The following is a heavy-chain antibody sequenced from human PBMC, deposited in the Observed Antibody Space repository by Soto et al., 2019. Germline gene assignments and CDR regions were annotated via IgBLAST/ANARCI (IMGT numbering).Heavy chain of an antibody. CDR1: GYTFTSYG. V-gene: IGHV1-18*01. CDR3: ARARLYCSGGSCYSRAFDY. J-gene: IGHJ4*02. CDR2: ISAYNGNT. Sequence: ASVKVSCKASGYTFTSYGISWVRQAPGQGLEWMGWISAYNGNTNYAQKLQGRVTISVDTSKNQFSLKLSSVTAADTAVYYCARARLYCSGGSCYSRAFDYWGQGTLVTVSS. D-gene: IGHD2-15*01.